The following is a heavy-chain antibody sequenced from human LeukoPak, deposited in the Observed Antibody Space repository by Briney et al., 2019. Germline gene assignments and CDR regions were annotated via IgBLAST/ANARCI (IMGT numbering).Heavy chain of an antibody. V-gene: IGHV3-7*01. J-gene: IGHJ4*02. Sequence: GGSLRLSCAASGFTFSSYWMGWVRQAPGKGLEWVANIKQDGSEKYYVDSVKGRFTISRDNAKNSLYLQMNSLRAEDTAVYYCARGTYYYDSSGYLPRIWGQGTLVTVSS. CDR3: ARGTYYYDSSGYLPRI. CDR1: GFTFSSYW. CDR2: IKQDGSEK. D-gene: IGHD3-22*01.